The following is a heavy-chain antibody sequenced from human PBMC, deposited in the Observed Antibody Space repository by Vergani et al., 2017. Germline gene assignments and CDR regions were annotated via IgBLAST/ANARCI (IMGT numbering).Heavy chain of an antibody. Sequence: EVQLVESGGGLVQPGGSLRLSCAASGFTFSRHWMHWVRQAPGKGLVWVSRVNPEGTTTPYADSVKGRFTISRDNAKNMMYLQLNSLRDEDTAIYYCAELYGDDGYSPFWGQGTLVTVSS. CDR1: GFTFSRHW. D-gene: IGHD5-18*01. CDR2: VNPEGTTT. V-gene: IGHV3-74*02. J-gene: IGHJ4*02. CDR3: AELYGDDGYSPF.